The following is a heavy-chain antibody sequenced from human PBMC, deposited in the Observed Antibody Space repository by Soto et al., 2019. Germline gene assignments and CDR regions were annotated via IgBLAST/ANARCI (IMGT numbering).Heavy chain of an antibody. D-gene: IGHD2-2*01. V-gene: IGHV3-21*01. J-gene: IGHJ5*02. Sequence: VGSLRLSCTASGFTFSSYSMNWVRQAPGKGLEWVSSISSSSSYIYYADSVKGRFTISRDNAKNSLYLQMNSLRAEDTAVYYCARDVPYCSSTSCSTGNNWFDPWGQGTLVTVSS. CDR3: ARDVPYCSSTSCSTGNNWFDP. CDR1: GFTFSSYS. CDR2: ISSSSSYI.